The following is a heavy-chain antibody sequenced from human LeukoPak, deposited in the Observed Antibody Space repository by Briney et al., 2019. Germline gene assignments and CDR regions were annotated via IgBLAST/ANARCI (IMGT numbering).Heavy chain of an antibody. V-gene: IGHV4-34*01. CDR2: INHSGST. CDR1: GGSFSGYY. J-gene: IGHJ6*03. CDR3: ARLHPLRRGHYYYYMDV. D-gene: IGHD4-17*01. Sequence: SETLSLTCAVYGGSFSGYYWSWIRQPPGKGQEWIGEINHSGSTNYNPSLKSRVTLSVDTSKNQFSLKLSSVTAADTAVYYCARLHPLRRGHYYYYMDVWGKGTTVTVSS.